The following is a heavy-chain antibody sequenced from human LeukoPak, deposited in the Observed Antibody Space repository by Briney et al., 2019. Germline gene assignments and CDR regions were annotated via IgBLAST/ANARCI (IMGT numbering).Heavy chain of an antibody. CDR1: GFTFSIYS. Sequence: PGGSLRLSCAASGFTFSIYSMNWVRQAPGKGLEWVSSISTSSSYIYYADSVKGRFTISRDNAKNSLYLQMNSLRAEDTAVYYCARGWGELPDAEYFQHWGQGTLVTVSS. D-gene: IGHD1-26*01. J-gene: IGHJ1*01. V-gene: IGHV3-21*01. CDR2: ISTSSSYI. CDR3: ARGWGELPDAEYFQH.